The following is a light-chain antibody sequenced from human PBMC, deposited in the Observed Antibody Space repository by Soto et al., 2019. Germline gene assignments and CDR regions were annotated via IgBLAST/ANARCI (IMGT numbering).Light chain of an antibody. CDR2: GAS. J-gene: IGKJ5*01. CDR3: QQYNNWPAIT. Sequence: MTQSPSTLSGSVGDRVTITCRASQTINSNLAWYQQRPGQAPRLLIYGASTRATGIPARFSGSGSGTEFTPTISSLQSEDFAVYYCQQYNNWPAITFGQGTRLEIK. V-gene: IGKV3D-15*01. CDR1: QTINSN.